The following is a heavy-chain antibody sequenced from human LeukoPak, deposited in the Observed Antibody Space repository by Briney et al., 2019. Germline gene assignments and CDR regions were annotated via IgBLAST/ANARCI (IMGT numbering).Heavy chain of an antibody. D-gene: IGHD6-13*01. J-gene: IGHJ6*02. V-gene: IGHV4-61*02. CDR3: ARDASIAAAGTSEYRASGYYYYYGMDV. CDR2: IYTSGST. Sequence: PSQTLSLTCTVSGGPISSGSYYWSWIRQPAGKGLEWIGRIYTSGSTNYNPSLKSRVTISVDTSKNQFSLKLSSVTAADTAVYYCARDASIAAAGTSEYRASGYYYYYGMDVWGQGTTVTVSS. CDR1: GGPISSGSYY.